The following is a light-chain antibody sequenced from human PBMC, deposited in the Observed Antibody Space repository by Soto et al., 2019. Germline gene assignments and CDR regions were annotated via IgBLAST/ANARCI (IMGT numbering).Light chain of an antibody. CDR3: QQYGDSPLT. J-gene: IGKJ2*01. V-gene: IGKV3-20*01. CDR1: QSVSSSY. Sequence: EIVLTQSPGTLSLSPGERATLSCRASQSVSSSYLAWYQQKPGQAPRLFIYGASSRATGIPDRFSGSGSGTDFALTISRLEPEDRAVYYCQQYGDSPLTFGQGTKLEIK. CDR2: GAS.